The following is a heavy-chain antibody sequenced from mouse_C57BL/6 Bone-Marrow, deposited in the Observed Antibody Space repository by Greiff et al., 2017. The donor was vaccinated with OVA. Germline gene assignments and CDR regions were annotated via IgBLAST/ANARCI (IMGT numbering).Heavy chain of an antibody. CDR3: ARGGNDDYDDGYFDY. D-gene: IGHD2-4*01. J-gene: IGHJ2*01. CDR2: IYPGGGYT. Sequence: VKLQESGAELVRPGTSVKMSCKASGYTFTNYWIGWAKQRPGHGLEWIGDIYPGGGYTNYNEKFKGKATLTADKSSSTAYMQFSSLTSEDSAIYYCARGGNDDYDDGYFDYWGQGTTLTVSS. CDR1: GYTFTNYW. V-gene: IGHV1-63*01.